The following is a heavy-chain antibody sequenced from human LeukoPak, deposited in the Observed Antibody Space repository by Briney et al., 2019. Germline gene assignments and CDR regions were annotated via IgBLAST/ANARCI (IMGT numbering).Heavy chain of an antibody. Sequence: GASVKVSCKASGGTFSSYTISWVRQAPGKGLEWMGGIIPIFGTANYAQKFQGRVTITADESTSTAYMELSSLRSEDTAVYYCARDPRTQYSSSWYTPDYYYGMDVWGQGTTVTVSS. J-gene: IGHJ6*02. V-gene: IGHV1-69*13. CDR3: ARDPRTQYSSSWYTPDYYYGMDV. CDR1: GGTFSSYT. CDR2: IIPIFGTA. D-gene: IGHD6-13*01.